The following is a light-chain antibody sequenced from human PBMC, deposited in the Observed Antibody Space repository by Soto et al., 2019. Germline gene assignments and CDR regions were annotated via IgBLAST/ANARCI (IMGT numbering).Light chain of an antibody. CDR1: SSDVGGYTY. CDR3: SSYTSSSTVV. Sequence: QSALTQPRSVSGSPGQSVSISCTGTSSDVGGYTYVSWYQQHPGKAPKVMIYDVSKRPSGVPDRFSGSKSGNTASLTISGLQAEDEADYYCSSYTSSSTVVFGGGTKLTVL. V-gene: IGLV2-11*01. J-gene: IGLJ2*01. CDR2: DVS.